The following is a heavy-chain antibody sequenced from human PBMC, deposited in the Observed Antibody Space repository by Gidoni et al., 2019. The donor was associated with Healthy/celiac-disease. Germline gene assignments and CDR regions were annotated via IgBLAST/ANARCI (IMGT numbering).Heavy chain of an antibody. J-gene: IGHJ4*02. D-gene: IGHD3-10*01. V-gene: IGHV3-15*01. CDR1: GFTFSNAW. CDR2: IKSKTDGGTT. CDR3: TTVLWFGELLSLGDY. Sequence: EVQLVESGGGLVKPGGSLRLSCAASGFTFSNAWMSWVRQAPGKGLEWVGRIKSKTDGGTTDYAAPVKGRFTISRDDSKNTLYLQMNSLKTEDTAVYYCTTVLWFGELLSLGDYWGQGTLVTVSS.